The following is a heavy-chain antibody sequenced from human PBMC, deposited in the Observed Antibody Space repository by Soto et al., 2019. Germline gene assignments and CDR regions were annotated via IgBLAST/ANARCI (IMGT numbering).Heavy chain of an antibody. J-gene: IGHJ4*01. CDR3: TTDSYSTKREVRVDY. CDR1: GFAFSNAW. D-gene: IGHD4-4*01. V-gene: IGHV3-15*05. Sequence: EVQLVDSGGDLVKPGGSLRLSCAASGFAFSNAWINWVRQAPGKGLEWVGRIKSRAPGGTTDFAAHVRCRFAITRDDARNMAYMQMNSLNTVDTAVYYCTTDSYSTKREVRVDYWGHGTPVTVSS. CDR2: IKSRAPGGTT.